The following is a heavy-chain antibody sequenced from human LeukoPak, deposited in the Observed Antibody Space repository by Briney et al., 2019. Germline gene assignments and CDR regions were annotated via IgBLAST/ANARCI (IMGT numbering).Heavy chain of an antibody. Sequence: GSLRLSCAASGFTFSRYAMNWVRQAPGKGLEWIPGISGSGGSTYYADSVKGRFTISRDNSKNTLYLQMNSLRAEDTAVYYCAKERIVGAKPPGYWGQGTLVTVSS. V-gene: IGHV3-23*01. CDR3: AKERIVGAKPPGY. D-gene: IGHD1-26*01. CDR1: GFTFSRYA. CDR2: ISGSGGST. J-gene: IGHJ4*02.